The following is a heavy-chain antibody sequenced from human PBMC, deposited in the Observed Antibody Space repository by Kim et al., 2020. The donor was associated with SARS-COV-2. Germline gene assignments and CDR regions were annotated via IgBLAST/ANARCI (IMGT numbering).Heavy chain of an antibody. V-gene: IGHV3-21*04. Sequence: TDSVKGRFTIARDNARASLYLQMNSLRAEDTAGYYCAGVLTSGWSYFDYWGQGTLVTVSS. D-gene: IGHD6-19*01. J-gene: IGHJ4*02. CDR3: AGVLTSGWSYFDY.